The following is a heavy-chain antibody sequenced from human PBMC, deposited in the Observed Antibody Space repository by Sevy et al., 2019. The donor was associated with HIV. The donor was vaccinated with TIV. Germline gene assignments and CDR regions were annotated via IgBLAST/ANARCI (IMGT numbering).Heavy chain of an antibody. Sequence: ASVKVSCKTSGYTFTSHDISWVRQATGQGLEWMGWMNTDSGHTTFTQKFQGRVSITRDTSTGTAYMEMRSLRSEDTAVYYCARGRHDNSKYYEGPAAFDIWGQGTVVTVSS. CDR3: ARGRHDNSKYYEGPAAFDI. CDR2: MNTDSGHT. J-gene: IGHJ3*02. CDR1: GYTFTSHD. D-gene: IGHD3-3*01. V-gene: IGHV1-8*03.